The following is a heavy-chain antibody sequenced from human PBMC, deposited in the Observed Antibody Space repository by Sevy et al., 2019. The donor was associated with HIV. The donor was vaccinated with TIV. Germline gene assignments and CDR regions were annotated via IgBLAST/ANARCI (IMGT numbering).Heavy chain of an antibody. Sequence: GGSLRLSCVASGFTFSNSWMNWVRQAPGKGLEWVANINPGGTEEFYVDSVKGRFIISRDNAKNSLFLQMNSLRAEDTALYYCAKDLMTTGDYWGQGTLVTVSS. CDR1: GFTFSNSW. CDR3: AKDLMTTGDY. V-gene: IGHV3-7*03. CDR2: INPGGTEE. J-gene: IGHJ4*02. D-gene: IGHD4-17*01.